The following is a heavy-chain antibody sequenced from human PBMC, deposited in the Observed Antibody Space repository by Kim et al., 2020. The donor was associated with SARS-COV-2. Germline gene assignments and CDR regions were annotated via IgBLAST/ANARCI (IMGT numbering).Heavy chain of an antibody. J-gene: IGHJ4*02. CDR1: GFTFSSYA. Sequence: GGSLRLSCAASGFTFSSYAMHWVRQAPGKGLEWVAVISYDGSNKYYADSVKGRFTISRDNSKNTLYLQMNSLRAEDTAVYYCARDWDDVNDIVATIGYWGQGTLVTVSS. D-gene: IGHD5-12*01. CDR2: ISYDGSNK. CDR3: ARDWDDVNDIVATIGY. V-gene: IGHV3-30*04.